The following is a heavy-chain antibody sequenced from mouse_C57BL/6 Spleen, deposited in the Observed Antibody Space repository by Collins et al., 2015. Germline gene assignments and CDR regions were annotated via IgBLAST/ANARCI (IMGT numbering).Heavy chain of an antibody. Sequence: QVTLKESGPGILQPSQTLSLTCSFSGFSLSTSGMGVSWIRQPSGKGLEWLAHIYWDDDKRYNPSLKSRLTISKDTSRNQVFLKITSVDTADTATYYCARSLDAYYRYGSMDYWGQGTSVTVSS. CDR3: ARSLDAYYRYGSMDY. CDR2: IYWDDDK. CDR1: GFSLSTSGMG. V-gene: IGHV8-12*01. D-gene: IGHD2-14*01. J-gene: IGHJ4*01.